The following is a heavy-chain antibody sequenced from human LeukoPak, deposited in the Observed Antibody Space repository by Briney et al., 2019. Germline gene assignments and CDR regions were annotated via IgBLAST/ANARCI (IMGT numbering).Heavy chain of an antibody. D-gene: IGHD3-3*01. CDR3: ASSDDFWSKGYYYYYMDV. J-gene: IGHJ6*03. V-gene: IGHV3-53*01. Sequence: GGSLRLSCAASGVTVSSNYMSWVRQAPGKGLEWVSVIYSGGSTYYADSVKGGFTISRDNSKNTLYLQMNSLRPEDTAVYYCASSDDFWSKGYYYYYMDVWGKGTTVTVSS. CDR2: IYSGGST. CDR1: GVTVSSNY.